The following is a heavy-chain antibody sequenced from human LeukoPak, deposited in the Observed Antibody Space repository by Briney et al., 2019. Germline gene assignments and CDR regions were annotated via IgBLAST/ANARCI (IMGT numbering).Heavy chain of an antibody. V-gene: IGHV3-74*01. D-gene: IGHD6-13*01. Sequence: HPGGSLRLSCAASGFTFSSYWMHWVRQAPGKGLVWVSRINSDGSSTSYADSVKGRFTISRDNAKNTLYLQMNSLRAEDTAVYYCARVDEYSSSWYFRPNYYYYGMDVWGQGTTVTVSS. J-gene: IGHJ6*02. CDR2: INSDGSST. CDR3: ARVDEYSSSWYFRPNYYYYGMDV. CDR1: GFTFSSYW.